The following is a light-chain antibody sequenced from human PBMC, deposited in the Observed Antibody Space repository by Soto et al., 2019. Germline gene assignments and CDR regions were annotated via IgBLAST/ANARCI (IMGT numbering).Light chain of an antibody. Sequence: QSVLTQPASVSGSPGQSITISCTGTSSDVGGYNYVSWYQQHPGKAPKLMIYEVSNRPSGVSNRFSGSKSGNTASLTISGLQAEDEADYYCSSYTSCSTLYVFGTGTNVTVL. J-gene: IGLJ1*01. CDR2: EVS. CDR3: SSYTSCSTLYV. CDR1: SSDVGGYNY. V-gene: IGLV2-14*01.